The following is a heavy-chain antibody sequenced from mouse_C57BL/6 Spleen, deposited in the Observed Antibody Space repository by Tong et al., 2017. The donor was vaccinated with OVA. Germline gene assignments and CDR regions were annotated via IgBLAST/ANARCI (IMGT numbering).Heavy chain of an antibody. J-gene: IGHJ3*01. CDR3: AREAGSYDYAWFAY. Sequence: EVQLQESGPSLVKPSQTLSLTCSVTGDSITSGYWNWIRKFPGNKLEYMGYISYSGSTYYNPSLKSRISITRDTSKNQFFLQLNSVTTEDTATYYCAREAGSYDYAWFAYWGQGTLVTVSA. CDR2: ISYSGST. CDR1: GDSITSGY. V-gene: IGHV3-8*02. D-gene: IGHD2-4*01.